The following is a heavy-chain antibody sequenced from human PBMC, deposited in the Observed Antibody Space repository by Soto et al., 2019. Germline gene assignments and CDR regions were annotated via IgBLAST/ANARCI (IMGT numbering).Heavy chain of an antibody. CDR2: INPNSGGT. CDR3: ASSGGEH. Sequence: ASVKVSFKPSGYSCTGYSMHWERQATGQGLEWMGWINPNSGGTNYAQKFQVWVTMTRDTSISTAYMEPSRLRSDDRAVYYSASSGGEHWGQDTLVT. V-gene: IGHV1-2*04. D-gene: IGHD6-25*01. CDR1: GYSCTGYS. J-gene: IGHJ1*01.